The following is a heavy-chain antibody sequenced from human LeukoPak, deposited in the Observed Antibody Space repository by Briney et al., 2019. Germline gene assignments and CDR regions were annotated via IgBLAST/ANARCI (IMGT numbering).Heavy chain of an antibody. J-gene: IGHJ4*02. CDR1: GASISSSDYS. Sequence: PSETLSLTCTVSGASISSSDYSWGWIRQPPGKGLEWIGSIYYSGSTYYNPSLKSRVTISADTSKNQFSLKLSCVTAADTAIYYCAKHNGGGIVSYVAPGSPDYFDHWGQGALVTVSS. CDR3: AKHNGGGIVSYVAPGSPDYFDH. D-gene: IGHD1-26*01. V-gene: IGHV4-39*01. CDR2: IYYSGST.